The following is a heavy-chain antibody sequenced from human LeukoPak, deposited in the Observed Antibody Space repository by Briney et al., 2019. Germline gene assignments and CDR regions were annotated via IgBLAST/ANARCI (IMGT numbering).Heavy chain of an antibody. J-gene: IGHJ4*02. D-gene: IGHD5-12*01. Sequence: GGSLRLSCAASGFTFSSYAMSWVRQAPGKGLEWVSGISWNSGSIGYADSVKGRFTISRDNAKNSLYLQMNSLRAEDTALYYCVVATLREFDYWGQGTLVTVSS. CDR2: ISWNSGSI. V-gene: IGHV3-9*01. CDR3: VVATLREFDY. CDR1: GFTFSSYA.